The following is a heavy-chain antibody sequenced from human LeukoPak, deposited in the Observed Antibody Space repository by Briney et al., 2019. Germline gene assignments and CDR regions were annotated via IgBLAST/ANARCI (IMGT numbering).Heavy chain of an antibody. Sequence: SETLSLTCTASGGSISSSSYYWGWIRQPPGKGLEWIGSIYYSGSTNYNPSLKSRVTMSVDTSKNQFSLKLSSVTAADTAVYYCARDAYYYGSGSYAFDYWGQGTLVTVSS. CDR3: ARDAYYYGSGSYAFDY. D-gene: IGHD3-10*01. V-gene: IGHV4-39*07. J-gene: IGHJ4*02. CDR1: GGSISSSSYY. CDR2: IYYSGST.